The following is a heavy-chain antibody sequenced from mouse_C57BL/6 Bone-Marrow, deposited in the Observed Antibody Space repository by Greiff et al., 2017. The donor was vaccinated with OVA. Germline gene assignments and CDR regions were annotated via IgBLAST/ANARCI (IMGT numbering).Heavy chain of an antibody. CDR2: INPSTGGT. CDR1: GYSFTGYY. J-gene: IGHJ2*01. Sequence: EVKLMESGPELVKPGASVKISCKASGYSFTGYYMNWVKQSPEKSLEWIGEINPSTGGTTYNQKFKAKATLTVDKSSSTAYMQLKSLTSEDCAVYYCARVGPFTTVVAHFDYWGQGTTLTVSS. V-gene: IGHV1-42*01. D-gene: IGHD1-1*01. CDR3: ARVGPFTTVVAHFDY.